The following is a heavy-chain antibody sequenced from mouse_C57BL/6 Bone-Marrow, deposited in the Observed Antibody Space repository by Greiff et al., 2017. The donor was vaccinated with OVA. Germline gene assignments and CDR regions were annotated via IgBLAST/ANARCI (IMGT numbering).Heavy chain of an antibody. CDR3: AREKSSYHYYAMDY. CDR2: IDPSDSYT. J-gene: IGHJ4*01. CDR1: GYTFTSYW. Sequence: VQLQQPGAELVRPGTSVKLSCKASGYTFTSYWMHWVKQRPGQGLEWIGVIDPSDSYTNYNQKFKGKATLTVDTSSSTAYMQLSSLTSEDSAVYYCAREKSSYHYYAMDYWGQGTSVTVSS. D-gene: IGHD1-1*01. V-gene: IGHV1-59*01.